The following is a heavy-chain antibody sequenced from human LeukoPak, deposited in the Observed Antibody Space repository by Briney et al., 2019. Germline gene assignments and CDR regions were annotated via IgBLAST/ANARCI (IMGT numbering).Heavy chain of an antibody. D-gene: IGHD6-13*01. CDR1: GGSFSGYY. J-gene: IGHJ6*03. Sequence: SETLSLTCAVYGGSFSGYYWSWIRQPPGKGLEWIGEINHSGSTNYNPSLKSRVTISVDTSKNQFSLKLSSVTAAHTAVYYCARETFIAAAGYYYYYYYMDVWGKGTTVTVSS. CDR2: INHSGST. V-gene: IGHV4-34*01. CDR3: ARETFIAAAGYYYYYYYMDV.